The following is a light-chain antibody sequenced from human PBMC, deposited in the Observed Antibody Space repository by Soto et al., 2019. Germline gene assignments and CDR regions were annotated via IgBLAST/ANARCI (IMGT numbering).Light chain of an antibody. V-gene: IGKV3-15*01. CDR3: QQYNNWPRT. J-gene: IGKJ1*01. CDR2: GAS. CDR1: QSVSSN. Sequence: EIVMTQSPGTLSVSPGERATLSCRASQSVSSNLAWYQQKPGQAPRLLIYGASTRATGIPARFSGSRSGTEFTLTISSLQSEDCEVYYCQQYNNWPRTFGQGTKVEIK.